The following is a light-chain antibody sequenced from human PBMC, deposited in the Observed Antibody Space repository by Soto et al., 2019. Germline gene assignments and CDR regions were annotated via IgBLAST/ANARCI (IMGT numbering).Light chain of an antibody. V-gene: IGKV4-1*01. CDR1: QSVLYSSNNKNY. J-gene: IGKJ1*01. CDR3: QKNSRPWT. Sequence: DIVMTQSPDSLAVSLGERATINCKSSQSVLYSSNNKNYLAWYQQKPGQPPKLLIYWASTRESVVPDRFSGSGSGTDCTLTISSRQAEDAAVYYCQKNSRPWTFGQGTKVEIK. CDR2: WAS.